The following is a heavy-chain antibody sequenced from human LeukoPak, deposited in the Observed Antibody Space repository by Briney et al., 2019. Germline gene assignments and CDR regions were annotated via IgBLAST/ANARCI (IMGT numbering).Heavy chain of an antibody. J-gene: IGHJ4*02. CDR1: GFTFSSYW. D-gene: IGHD4-23*01. CDR3: ARKTVVGSYFDY. Sequence: GGSLRLSCVASGFTFSSYWMSWVRQAPGKGLEWVANIKQDGSDKYYVDSVKGRFTISRDNAKNSLYLQINSLRAEDTAAYYCARKTVVGSYFDYWGQGTPVTVSS. V-gene: IGHV3-7*03. CDR2: IKQDGSDK.